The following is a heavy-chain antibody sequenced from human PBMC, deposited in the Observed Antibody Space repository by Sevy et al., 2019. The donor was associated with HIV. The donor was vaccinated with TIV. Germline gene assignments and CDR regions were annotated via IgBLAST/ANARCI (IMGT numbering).Heavy chain of an antibody. CDR2: IYYSGST. V-gene: IGHV4-39*01. CDR1: GGSISSSSYY. CDR3: ARLRRVPLTRGWYYFDY. Sequence: SETLSLTCTVSGGSISSSSYYWGWIRQPPGKGLEWIGSIYYSGSTYYNPSLKSRVTISVDTSKNQFSLKLSSVTAADTAVYYCARLRRVPLTRGWYYFDYWGQGTLVTVSS. J-gene: IGHJ4*02. D-gene: IGHD2-15*01.